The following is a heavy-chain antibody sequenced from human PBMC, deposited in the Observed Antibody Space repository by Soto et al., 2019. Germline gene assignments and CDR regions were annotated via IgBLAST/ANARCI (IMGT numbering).Heavy chain of an antibody. D-gene: IGHD5-12*01. CDR2: ISWNSGSI. CDR3: AKDTENSGYDRILDY. Sequence: GGSLRLSCAASGFTFDDYAMHWVRQAPGKGLEWVSGISWNSGSIGYADSVKGRFTISRDNAKNSLYLQMNSLRAEDTALYYCAKDTENSGYDRILDYWGQGTLVTVSS. CDR1: GFTFDDYA. J-gene: IGHJ4*02. V-gene: IGHV3-9*01.